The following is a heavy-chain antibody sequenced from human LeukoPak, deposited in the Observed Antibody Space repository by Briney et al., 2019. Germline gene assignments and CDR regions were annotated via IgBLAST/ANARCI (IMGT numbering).Heavy chain of an antibody. J-gene: IGHJ6*03. D-gene: IGHD2-15*01. CDR3: ARSPDDLDCSGGSCYSYYYYYMDV. Sequence: ASVKVSCKASGYTFTSYYMHWVRQAPGQGLEWMGIINPSGGSTSYAQKFQGRVTMTRDMSTSTAYMELSSLRSEDTAVYYSARSPDDLDCSGGSCYSYYYYYMDVWGKGTTVTVSS. V-gene: IGHV1-46*01. CDR2: INPSGGST. CDR1: GYTFTSYY.